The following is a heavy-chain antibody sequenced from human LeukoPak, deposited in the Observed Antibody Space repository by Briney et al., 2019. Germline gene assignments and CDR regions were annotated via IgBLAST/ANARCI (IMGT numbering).Heavy chain of an antibody. CDR2: ISAYNGNT. D-gene: IGHD4-17*01. Sequence: ASVKVSCKASGYTFIVYGISWVRQAPGQGLEWMGWISAYNGNTNYAQKFQGRVTMTTDTSTSTAYMELRSLRSDDTAVYYCARDPNGDYIGAFDMWGPGTMVTVSS. CDR3: ARDPNGDYIGAFDM. J-gene: IGHJ3*02. V-gene: IGHV1-18*01. CDR1: GYTFIVYG.